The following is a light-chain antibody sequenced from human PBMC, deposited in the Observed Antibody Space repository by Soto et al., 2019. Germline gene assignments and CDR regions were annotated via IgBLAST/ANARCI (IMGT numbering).Light chain of an antibody. CDR3: CSFGGSGTVV. J-gene: IGLJ3*02. CDR2: DGS. CDR1: SSDVGSYNL. Sequence: QSALAQPASVSASPGQSITISCTGISSDVGSYNLVSWYQHHPGKGPKLMIYDGSRRPSGVSNRFSGSKSGNTASLTISGLQAEDEADYYCCSFGGSGTVVLGGGTKLTVL. V-gene: IGLV2-23*01.